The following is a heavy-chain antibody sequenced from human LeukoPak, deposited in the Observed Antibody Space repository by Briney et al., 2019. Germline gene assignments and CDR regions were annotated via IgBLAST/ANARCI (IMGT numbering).Heavy chain of an antibody. CDR1: GYTFTGYY. CDR3: ARVWGIVVVPAAAFDP. CDR2: INPNSGGT. Sequence: ASVKVSCKASGYTFTGYYMHWVRQAPGQGLEWMGWINPNSGGTNYAQKFQGRVTMTRETSISTAYMELSRLRSDDTAVYYCARVWGIVVVPAAAFDPWGQGTLVTVSS. V-gene: IGHV1-2*02. J-gene: IGHJ5*02. D-gene: IGHD2-2*01.